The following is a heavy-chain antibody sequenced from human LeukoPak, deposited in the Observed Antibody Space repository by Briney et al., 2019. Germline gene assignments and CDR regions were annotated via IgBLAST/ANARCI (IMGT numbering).Heavy chain of an antibody. CDR3: ARDSGRPPTSFDY. V-gene: IGHV1-69*04. CDR1: GGTFNHFG. J-gene: IGHJ4*02. D-gene: IGHD1-1*01. CDR2: IIPILDLT. Sequence: ASVKVSCKDSGGTFNHFGINWVRQAPGQGLEWMARIIPILDLTKYAPKIQDRVTITADKSTSTAYMELNSLRSEDTAVYFCARDSGRPPTSFDYWGQGTLVTVSS.